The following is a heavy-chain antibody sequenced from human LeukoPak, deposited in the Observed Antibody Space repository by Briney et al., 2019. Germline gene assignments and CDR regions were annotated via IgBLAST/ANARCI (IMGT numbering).Heavy chain of an antibody. CDR1: GGTYSSYA. J-gene: IGHJ4*02. V-gene: IGHV1-69*13. CDR3: ARGESGDDYDSSGYYSLSLDY. CDR2: IIPIFRTA. D-gene: IGHD3-22*01. Sequence: SVKVSCKSSGGTYSSYAISWVRQAPGQGLESMGGIIPIFRTAKYAQKFQGRVTITHDESTSTAYMELSSLRSEDTAVYYCARGESGDDYDSSGYYSLSLDYWGQGTLVTVSS.